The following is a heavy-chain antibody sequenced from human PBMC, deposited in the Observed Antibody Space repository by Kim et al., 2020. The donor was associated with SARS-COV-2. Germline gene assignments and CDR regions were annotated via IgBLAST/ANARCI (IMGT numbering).Heavy chain of an antibody. V-gene: IGHV6-1*01. D-gene: IGHD3-10*01. CDR3: ARGCLTMVRGVVITYYGVDV. Sequence: SQTLSLTCVISGDGVSSTSAAWNWIRQSPSGGLEWLGRTYYRSRWFNDFALSVKSRITINPDTSKNQFSLQLTSVTPEDTAVYYCARGCLTMVRGVVITYYGVDVWGQGTTVTVSS. CDR2: TYYRSRWFN. CDR1: GDGVSSTSAA. J-gene: IGHJ6*02.